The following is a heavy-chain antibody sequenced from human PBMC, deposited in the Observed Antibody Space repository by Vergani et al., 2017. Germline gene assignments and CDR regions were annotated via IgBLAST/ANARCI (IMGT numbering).Heavy chain of an antibody. J-gene: IGHJ6*02. Sequence: EVQLLESGGDLVQPGGSLRLSCAASGFTFNHYAMNWVRQAPGKGLEWVSGISGSGGSTYYAGTVKGRFTISRDCSKNTLYLQINSLSAGDTAVYYCAKANPRNSGYDYLYYYHAMDVWGQGTTVTVSS. V-gene: IGHV3-23*01. CDR1: GFTFNHYA. CDR3: AKANPRNSGYDYLYYYHAMDV. CDR2: ISGSGGST. D-gene: IGHD5-12*01.